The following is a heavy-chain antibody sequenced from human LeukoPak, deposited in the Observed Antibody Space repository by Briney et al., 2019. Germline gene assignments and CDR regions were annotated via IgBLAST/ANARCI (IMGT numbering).Heavy chain of an antibody. D-gene: IGHD3-3*01. CDR1: GGTFSSYA. CDR3: AKDWFLEWLTTDGSADY. J-gene: IGHJ4*02. Sequence: ASVKVSCKASGGTFSSYAISWVRQAPGQGLEWMGRIIPIFGTASYAQKFRGRVTITTDESTSTAYMELSSLRSEDTAVYYCAKDWFLEWLTTDGSADYWGQGTLVTVSS. CDR2: IIPIFGTA. V-gene: IGHV1-69*05.